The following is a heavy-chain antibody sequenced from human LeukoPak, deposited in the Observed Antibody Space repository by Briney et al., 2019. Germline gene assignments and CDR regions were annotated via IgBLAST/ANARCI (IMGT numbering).Heavy chain of an antibody. CDR3: ARCSVAGLDY. J-gene: IGHJ4*02. CDR1: GESINSFY. CDR2: IYTSGST. V-gene: IGHV4-4*07. Sequence: PSETLSLTCTVSGESINSFYWSWIRQPAGKGLEWIGRIYTSGSTNYNPSLKSRVTISVDTSKNQFSLKLSSVTAADTAVYYCARCSVAGLDYWGQGTLVTVSS. D-gene: IGHD6-19*01.